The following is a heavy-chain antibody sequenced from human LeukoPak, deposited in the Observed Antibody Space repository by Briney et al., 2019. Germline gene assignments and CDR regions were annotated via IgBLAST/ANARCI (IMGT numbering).Heavy chain of an antibody. J-gene: IGHJ4*02. CDR2: IIPIFGTA. D-gene: IGHD6-19*01. Sequence: SVKVSCKASGGTFSSYAISWVRQAPGQGLEWMGGIIPIFGTANYAQKFQGRVTITADKSTSTAYMELSSLRSEDTAVYYCAREVSRGWYGDYWGQGTLVTVSS. CDR3: AREVSRGWYGDY. CDR1: GGTFSSYA. V-gene: IGHV1-69*06.